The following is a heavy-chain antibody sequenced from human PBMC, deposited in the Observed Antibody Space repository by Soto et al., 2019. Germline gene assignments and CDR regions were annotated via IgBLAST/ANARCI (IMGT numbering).Heavy chain of an antibody. D-gene: IGHD3-22*01. V-gene: IGHV3-23*01. Sequence: GGSLRLSCAASGLTFSSYAMSWVRQAPGKGLEWVSAISGSGGSTYYADSVKGRFTISRDNSKNTLYLQMNSLRAEDTAVYYCAKVEGYDSSGYYYYFDYWGQGTLVTVSS. J-gene: IGHJ4*02. CDR2: ISGSGGST. CDR3: AKVEGYDSSGYYYYFDY. CDR1: GLTFSSYA.